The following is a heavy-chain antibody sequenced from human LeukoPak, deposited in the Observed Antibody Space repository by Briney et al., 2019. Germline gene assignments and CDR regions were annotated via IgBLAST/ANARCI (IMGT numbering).Heavy chain of an antibody. Sequence: GGSLRLSCAASGFTFSTNYMSWVRQAPGRGLEWVSVIYSGGSPYYADSVKGRFTISRDNSKNTLYLQMNSLRAEDTAVYYCARDLNYYDSSGYGHWGQGTLVTVSS. V-gene: IGHV3-53*01. CDR2: IYSGGSP. CDR3: ARDLNYYDSSGYGH. D-gene: IGHD3-22*01. CDR1: GFTFSTNY. J-gene: IGHJ4*02.